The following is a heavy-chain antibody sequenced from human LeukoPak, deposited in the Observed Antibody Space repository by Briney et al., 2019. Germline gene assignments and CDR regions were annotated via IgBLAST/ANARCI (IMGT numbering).Heavy chain of an antibody. D-gene: IGHD3-10*01. J-gene: IGHJ4*02. CDR1: GFTFNTYS. CDR2: ISSSSNNI. V-gene: IGHV3-21*01. CDR3: ARLPFGSGTYYLDF. Sequence: GWSLRLSCEASGFTFNTYSMNWVGQAPGQEMEWVASISSSSNNIYYADSVKGRFAISRDNAKNSLFLHMNSLRAEDTALYYCARLPFGSGTYYLDFWGQGTLVSVSS.